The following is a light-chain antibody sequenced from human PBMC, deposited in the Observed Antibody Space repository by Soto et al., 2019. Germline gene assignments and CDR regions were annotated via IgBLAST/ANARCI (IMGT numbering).Light chain of an antibody. J-gene: IGKJ1*01. CDR2: VAS. CDR1: QSISTTY. Sequence: EIVLTQSPGTLSLSPGEGATLSCRASQSISTTYVAWYQQKPGQAPRLLIYVASCRATGIPDRVSGSGSETDFTLTISSLEPEDFAVYYCQQYGSSSCTFGQGTKVEIK. CDR3: QQYGSSSCT. V-gene: IGKV3-20*01.